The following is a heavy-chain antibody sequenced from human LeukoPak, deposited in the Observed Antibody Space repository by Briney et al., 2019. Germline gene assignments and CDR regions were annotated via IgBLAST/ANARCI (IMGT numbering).Heavy chain of an antibody. Sequence: ASVKVSCKASGYTFTSYDINWVRQATGQGLEWMGWMNPNSGNTGYAQKFQGRVTMTRNTSISTAYMELSSLRSEDTAVYYCARSLRETYYYGSGSRDWGQGTLVTVSS. CDR3: ARSLRETYYYGSGSRD. D-gene: IGHD3-10*01. CDR2: MNPNSGNT. CDR1: GYTFTSYD. J-gene: IGHJ4*02. V-gene: IGHV1-8*01.